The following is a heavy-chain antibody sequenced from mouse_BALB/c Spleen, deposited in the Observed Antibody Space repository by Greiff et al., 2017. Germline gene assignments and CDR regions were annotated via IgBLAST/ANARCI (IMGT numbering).Heavy chain of an antibody. J-gene: IGHJ4*01. D-gene: IGHD2-14*01. CDR1: GFTFSSYY. CDR3: ARLRYENAMDY. CDR2: INSNGGST. Sequence: EVQVVESGGGLVKLGGSLKLSCAASGFTFSSYYMSWVRQTPEKRLELVAAINSNGGSTYYPDTVKGRFTISRDNAKNTLYLQMSSLKSEDTALYYCARLRYENAMDYWGQGTSVTVSS. V-gene: IGHV5-6-2*01.